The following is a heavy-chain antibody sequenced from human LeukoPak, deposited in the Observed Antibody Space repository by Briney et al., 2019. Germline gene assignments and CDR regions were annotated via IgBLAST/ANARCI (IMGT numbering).Heavy chain of an antibody. Sequence: GGSLRLSCAASGFTFSSYAMTWVRQAPGKGLEWVSGVSDSGGTTYYADSVKGRFTISRDNAKNSLYLQMNSLRAEDTAVYYCARGSSGSIYDYWGHGNLVHVSS. V-gene: IGHV3-23*01. D-gene: IGHD1-26*01. CDR2: VSDSGGTT. J-gene: IGHJ4*01. CDR3: ARGSSGSIYDY. CDR1: GFTFSSYA.